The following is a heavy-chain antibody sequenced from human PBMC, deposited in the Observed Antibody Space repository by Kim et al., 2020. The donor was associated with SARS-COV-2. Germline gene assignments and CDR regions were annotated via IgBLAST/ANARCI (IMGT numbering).Heavy chain of an antibody. CDR2: IYYSGST. V-gene: IGHV4-59*13. J-gene: IGHJ4*02. CDR1: GGSISSYY. Sequence: SETLSLTCTVSGGSISSYYWSWIRQPPGKGLEWIGYIYYSGSTNYNPSLKSRVTISVDTSKNQFSLKLSSVTAADTAVYYCASGPYSSSWKRPYYFDYWGQGTLVTVSS. CDR3: ASGPYSSSWKRPYYFDY. D-gene: IGHD6-13*01.